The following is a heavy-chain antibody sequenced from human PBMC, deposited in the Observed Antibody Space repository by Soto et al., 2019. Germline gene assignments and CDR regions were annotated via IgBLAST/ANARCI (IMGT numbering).Heavy chain of an antibody. CDR1: GGTFSSYA. CDR3: ARDLSSIAAPPVPLGDAFDI. Sequence: PSVKVSCKASGGTFSSYAISWVRQAPGQGLEWMGGIIPIFGTANYAQKFQGRVTITADESTSTAYMELSSLRSEDTAVYYCARDLSSIAAPPVPLGDAFDIWGQGTMVTVSS. CDR2: IIPIFGTA. J-gene: IGHJ3*02. V-gene: IGHV1-69*13. D-gene: IGHD6-6*01.